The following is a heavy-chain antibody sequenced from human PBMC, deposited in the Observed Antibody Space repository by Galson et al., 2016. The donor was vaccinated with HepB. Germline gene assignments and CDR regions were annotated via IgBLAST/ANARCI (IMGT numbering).Heavy chain of an antibody. Sequence: SVKVSCKASGYTYSDYHLHWVRQAPGQRPEWMGYINAGNSITKYSQKFPGRVTITRDASANIAYMEVTSLRSEDAAVYFCASTAYTGNFYPFDYWGHGSLVTGAS. D-gene: IGHD1-1*01. CDR2: INAGNSIT. CDR1: GYTYSDYH. J-gene: IGHJ4*01. V-gene: IGHV1-3*01. CDR3: ASTAYTGNFYPFDY.